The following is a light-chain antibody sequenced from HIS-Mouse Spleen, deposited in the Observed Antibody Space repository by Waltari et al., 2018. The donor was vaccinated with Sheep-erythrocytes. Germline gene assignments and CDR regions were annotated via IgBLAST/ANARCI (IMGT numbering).Light chain of an antibody. J-gene: IGLJ1*01. CDR2: DVS. CDR3: CSYAGSYNHV. Sequence: QSALTQPRSVSGSPGQSVPIPCPGTSTDFGGYNYVSWYQQHPGKAPKLMIYDVSKRPSGVPDRFSGSKSGNTASLTISGLQAEDEADYYCCSYAGSYNHVFATGTKVTVL. V-gene: IGLV2-11*01. CDR1: STDFGGYNY.